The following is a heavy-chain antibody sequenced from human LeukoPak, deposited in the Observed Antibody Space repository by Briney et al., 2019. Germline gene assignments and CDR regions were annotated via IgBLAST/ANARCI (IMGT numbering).Heavy chain of an antibody. CDR2: IYTSVST. D-gene: IGHD6-19*01. Sequence: SQSLCLTCTVSLVSISSYYCSWVRQPAPKGLGWIGRIYTSVSTNYNPSLTSRVTMSVETSQNQTSLKRSSVPAPGTALYYSVRGASGSGWYNYWGQGTMLTVSS. V-gene: IGHV4-4*07. CDR3: VRGASGSGWYNY. CDR1: LVSISSYY. J-gene: IGHJ3*01.